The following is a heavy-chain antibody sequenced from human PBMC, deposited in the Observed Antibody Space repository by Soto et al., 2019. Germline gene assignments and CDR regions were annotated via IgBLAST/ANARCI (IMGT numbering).Heavy chain of an antibody. Sequence: GASVKVSCKASGYTFTSYAMNWVRQAPGQRLEWMGWINAGNGNTKYSQKLQGRVTMTTDTSTSTAYMELRSLRSDDTAVYYCARDFPHCSGGSCYRTIDYWGQGTLVTVSS. J-gene: IGHJ4*02. CDR3: ARDFPHCSGGSCYRTIDY. CDR1: GYTFTSYA. V-gene: IGHV1-3*01. D-gene: IGHD2-15*01. CDR2: INAGNGNT.